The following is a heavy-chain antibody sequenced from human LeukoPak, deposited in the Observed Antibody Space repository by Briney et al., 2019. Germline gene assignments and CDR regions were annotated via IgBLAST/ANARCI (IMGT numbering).Heavy chain of an antibody. CDR1: GFTFSSYA. Sequence: GGSLRLSCAASGFTFSSYAMSWVRQAPGKGLEWVSAISGSGANTYYADSVKGRFTISRDNSKNTLYLQVNSLRAEDTAVYYCAIPPTTVTVGYWGQGTLVTVSS. D-gene: IGHD4-17*01. CDR3: AIPPTTVTVGY. CDR2: ISGSGANT. J-gene: IGHJ4*02. V-gene: IGHV3-23*01.